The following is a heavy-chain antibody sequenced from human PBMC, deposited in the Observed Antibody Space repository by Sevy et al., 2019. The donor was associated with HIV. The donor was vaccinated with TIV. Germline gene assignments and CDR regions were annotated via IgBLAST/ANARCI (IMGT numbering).Heavy chain of an antibody. J-gene: IGHJ4*02. CDR3: AKAYSSDWYSFDF. CDR2: ISATGSST. Sequence: GGSLRLSCAASRFTFSNYAMAWVRQAPGKGLEWVSAISATGSSTNFADSVKGRFTVSRDNSKNTLSLEMSSLRAEDTAIYYCAKAYSSDWYSFDFWGQGTVVTVSS. D-gene: IGHD6-25*01. CDR1: RFTFSNYA. V-gene: IGHV3-23*01.